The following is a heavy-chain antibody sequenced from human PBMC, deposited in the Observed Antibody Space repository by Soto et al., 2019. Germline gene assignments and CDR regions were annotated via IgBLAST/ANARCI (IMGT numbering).Heavy chain of an antibody. CDR2: MYSRGNT. V-gene: IGHV4-39*01. CDR3: ARQSYDSRGYYYGT. J-gene: IGHJ5*02. Sequence: QLRLQESGPGLVKPSETLSLTCTASGGSISSTSYYWGWIRQPPGKGLEWIGSMYSRGNTYYNPSLKSRVTVSVDTSKNHFSLKLSSVTAADTAVYYCARQSYDSRGYYYGTWGQGALVTVSS. CDR1: GGSISSTSYY. D-gene: IGHD3-22*01.